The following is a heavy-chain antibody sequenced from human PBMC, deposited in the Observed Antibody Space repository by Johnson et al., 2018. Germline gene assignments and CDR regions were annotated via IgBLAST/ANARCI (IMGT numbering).Heavy chain of an antibody. Sequence: QVQLVQSGGGVVQPGRSLRLSCKASGFIFSSYGMHWVRQAPGKGLEWVAFIWYDGSKKYYTDSVKGRFTISRDDSKNTLYLQMNSLRAGDTAMYYCETTTTVAWVGFCQQWGQGTLVTVSS. CDR2: IWYDGSKK. V-gene: IGHV3-33*01. CDR1: GFIFSSYG. J-gene: IGHJ1*01. D-gene: IGHD4-23*01. CDR3: ETTTTVAWVGFCQQ.